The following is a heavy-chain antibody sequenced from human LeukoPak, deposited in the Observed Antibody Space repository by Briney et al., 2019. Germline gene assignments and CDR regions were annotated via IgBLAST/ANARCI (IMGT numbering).Heavy chain of an antibody. Sequence: PSETLSLTCTVSGSSISSSSYYWGWIRQPPGKGLEWIGSIYYSGSTYYNPSLKSRVTISVDTSKNQFSLKLSSVTAADTAVYYCARVPRLRLGELSLLHAFDIWGQGTMVTVSS. V-gene: IGHV4-39*07. CDR1: GSSISSSSYY. J-gene: IGHJ3*02. D-gene: IGHD3-16*02. CDR3: ARVPRLRLGELSLLHAFDI. CDR2: IYYSGST.